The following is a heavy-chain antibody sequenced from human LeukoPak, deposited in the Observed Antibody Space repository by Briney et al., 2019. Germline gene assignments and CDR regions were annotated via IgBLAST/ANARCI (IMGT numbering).Heavy chain of an antibody. Sequence: GGSLRLSCTASGFTFGDYAMSWVRQAPGKGLEWVGFIRSKAYGGTTEYAASVKGRFTISRDDSKSIAYLQMNSLKTEDTAVYYCTRVAMHYYYMDVWGKGTRVTDSS. V-gene: IGHV3-49*04. D-gene: IGHD2-2*01. J-gene: IGHJ6*03. CDR2: IRSKAYGGTT. CDR3: TRVAMHYYYMDV. CDR1: GFTFGDYA.